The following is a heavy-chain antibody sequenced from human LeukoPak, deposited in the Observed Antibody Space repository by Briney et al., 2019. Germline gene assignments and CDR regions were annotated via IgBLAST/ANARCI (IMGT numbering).Heavy chain of an antibody. CDR3: ASHYYDSSGYLDY. Sequence: VSVKVSCKASGYTFTGYYMHWVRQAPGQGLEWMGIINPSGGSTSYAQKFQGRVTMTRDTSTSTVYMELSSLRSEDTAVYHCASHYYDSSGYLDYWGQGTLVTVSS. J-gene: IGHJ4*02. V-gene: IGHV1-46*01. D-gene: IGHD3-22*01. CDR2: INPSGGST. CDR1: GYTFTGYY.